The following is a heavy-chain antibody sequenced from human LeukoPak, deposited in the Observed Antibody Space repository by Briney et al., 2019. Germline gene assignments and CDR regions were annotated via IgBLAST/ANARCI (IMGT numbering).Heavy chain of an antibody. D-gene: IGHD5-18*01. CDR2: IYYSGST. J-gene: IGHJ4*02. Sequence: KPSETLSLTCTVSGGSISSSSYYWGWIRQPPGKGLEWIGYIYYSGSTNYNPSLKSRVTISVDTSKNQFSLKLSSVTAADTAVYYCARMNTAMVKGGFDYWGQGPLVTVSS. V-gene: IGHV4-61*05. CDR1: GGSISSSSYY. CDR3: ARMNTAMVKGGFDY.